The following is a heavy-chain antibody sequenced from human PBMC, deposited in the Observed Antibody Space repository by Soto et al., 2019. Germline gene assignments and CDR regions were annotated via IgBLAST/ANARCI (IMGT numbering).Heavy chain of an antibody. CDR3: AGRGLYYYGSGNTNYYGMDV. Sequence: QVQLVQSGAEVKKPGASVKVSCKASGYTFTSYGISWVRQAPGQGLEWMGWISAYNGNTNYAQKLQGRVTMTTDTSTSTAYMELRRVGGGGTAGYWCAGRGLYYYGSGNTNYYGMDVWGQGTTVTVSS. V-gene: IGHV1-18*01. CDR1: GYTFTSYG. CDR2: ISAYNGNT. J-gene: IGHJ6*02. D-gene: IGHD3-10*01.